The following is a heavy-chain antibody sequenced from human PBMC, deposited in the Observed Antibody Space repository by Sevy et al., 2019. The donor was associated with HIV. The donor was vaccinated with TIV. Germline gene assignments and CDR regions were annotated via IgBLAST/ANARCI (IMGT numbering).Heavy chain of an antibody. J-gene: IGHJ4*02. D-gene: IGHD3-22*01. V-gene: IGHV1-46*01. CDR2: INPSGGST. CDR1: GYTFTSYY. Sequence: ASVKVSCKASGYTFTSYYMHWVRQAPGQGLEWMGIINPSGGSTSYAQKFQGRVIMTRDTSTSTVYMELSSLRSEDTAVYYCASSPGGYYDSSGHFDYWGQGTLVTVSS. CDR3: ASSPGGYYDSSGHFDY.